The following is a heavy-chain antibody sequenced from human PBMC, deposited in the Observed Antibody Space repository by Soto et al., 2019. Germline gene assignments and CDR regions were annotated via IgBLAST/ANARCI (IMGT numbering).Heavy chain of an antibody. Sequence: SVKVSCKTSGCTFSSYTLNWVRQAPGQGLEWLGRIIPTLNIVKYAQNFQGRVTIAADIATSTVYMELSSLRSDDTAVYFCSKDGYGRVRGSYWGQGTLVTVSS. D-gene: IGHD3-10*01. CDR2: IIPTLNIV. V-gene: IGHV1-69*04. J-gene: IGHJ4*02. CDR3: SKDGYGRVRGSY. CDR1: GCTFSSYT.